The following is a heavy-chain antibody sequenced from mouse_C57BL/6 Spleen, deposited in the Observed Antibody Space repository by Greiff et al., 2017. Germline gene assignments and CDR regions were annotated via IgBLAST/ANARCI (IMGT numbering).Heavy chain of an antibody. CDR1: GYSITSGYY. CDR2: ISYDGSN. V-gene: IGHV3-6*01. D-gene: IGHD3-2*02. J-gene: IGHJ4*01. Sequence: EVKLQESGPGLVKPSQSLSLTCSVTGYSITSGYYWNWIRQFPGNKLEWMGYISYDGSNNYNPSLKNRISITRDTSKNQFFLKLNSVTTEDTATYYCARGGAQASYYAMDYWGQGTSVTVSS. CDR3: ARGGAQASYYAMDY.